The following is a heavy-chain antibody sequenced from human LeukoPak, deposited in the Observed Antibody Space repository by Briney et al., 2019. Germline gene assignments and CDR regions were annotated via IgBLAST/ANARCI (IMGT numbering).Heavy chain of an antibody. CDR1: GYTFIGYY. D-gene: IGHD6-19*01. CDR2: INPNSGAT. Sequence: ASVKVSCKASGYTFIGYYIHWVRQAPGQGLEWMGWINPNSGATNFAQKFQGRVTMTTDTSISTAYMELSSLTSDDTAVYYCARDPQWLVPNYYFDYWGQGTLVTVSS. V-gene: IGHV1-2*02. CDR3: ARDPQWLVPNYYFDY. J-gene: IGHJ4*02.